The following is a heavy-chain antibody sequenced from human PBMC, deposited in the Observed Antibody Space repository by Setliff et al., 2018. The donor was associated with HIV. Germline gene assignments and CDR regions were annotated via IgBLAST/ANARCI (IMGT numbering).Heavy chain of an antibody. Sequence: RLSCAASGFPFSGYSMHWVRQAPGKGLEWVSCISSSSSYIYYADSVKGRSTISRDNAKNSLYLQMNSLRAEDTAVYYCARARGSPTSYFDYWGQGTLVTVSS. J-gene: IGHJ4*02. D-gene: IGHD1-26*01. V-gene: IGHV3-21*01. CDR3: ARARGSPTSYFDY. CDR2: ISSSSSYI. CDR1: GFPFSGYS.